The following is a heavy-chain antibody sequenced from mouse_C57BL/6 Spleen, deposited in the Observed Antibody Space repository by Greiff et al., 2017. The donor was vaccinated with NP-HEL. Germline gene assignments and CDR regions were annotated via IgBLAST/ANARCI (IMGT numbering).Heavy chain of an antibody. Sequence: QVQLQQSGAELVKPGASVKLSCKASGYTFTSYWMHWVKQRPGQGLEWIGMIHPNSGSTNYNEKFKSKATLTVDKSSSTAYMQLSSLTSEDSAVYYCARSSSGPAWFAYWGQGTLVTVSA. V-gene: IGHV1-64*01. CDR1: GYTFTSYW. D-gene: IGHD3-2*02. CDR3: ARSSSGPAWFAY. CDR2: IHPNSGST. J-gene: IGHJ3*01.